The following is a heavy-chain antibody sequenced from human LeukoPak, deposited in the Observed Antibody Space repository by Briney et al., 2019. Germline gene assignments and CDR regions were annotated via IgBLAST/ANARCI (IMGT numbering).Heavy chain of an antibody. CDR2: IYTSGST. D-gene: IGHD1-26*01. J-gene: IGHJ6*03. V-gene: IGHV4-61*02. CDR1: GGSISSGSYY. Sequence: PSQTLSLTCTVSGGSISSGSYYWSWIRQPAGKGLEWIGRIYTSGSTNYNPSLKSRVTISVDTSKNQFSLKLSSVTAADTAVYYCARGPYSGSYYYYYYMDVWGKGTTVTVSS. CDR3: ARGPYSGSYYYYYYMDV.